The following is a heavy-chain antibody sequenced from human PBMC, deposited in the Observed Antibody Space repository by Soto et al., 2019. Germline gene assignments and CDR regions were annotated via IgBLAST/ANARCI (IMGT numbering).Heavy chain of an antibody. V-gene: IGHV4-39*01. CDR1: GGSISSSPYF. J-gene: IGHJ5*02. CDR2: IDYRRTT. Sequence: SETLSLTCTVSGGSISSSPYFWGWIRPPPGRGLEWLGSIDYRRTTYYNASLKSRVTLSLDTSKNQFSLKVNSLTAADTAVYFCSRRAPEGFDPWGQGTLVTVSS. CDR3: SRRAPEGFDP.